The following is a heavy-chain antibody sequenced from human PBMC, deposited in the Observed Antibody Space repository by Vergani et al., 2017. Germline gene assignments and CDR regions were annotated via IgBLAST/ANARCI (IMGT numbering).Heavy chain of an antibody. J-gene: IGHJ4*02. D-gene: IGHD3-16*01. Sequence: QVQLVESGGGVVQRGGSLRLSCATFGFTLSNYDMQWIRQGPGKGLDFVAFIQFDGSNQYYADSVKGRFTLSRDFSKNTLYLQMNSLRTDDTAKYYCAKHFRGWGIDYWCQGTQVIVSS. CDR2: IQFDGSNQ. CDR3: AKHFRGWGIDY. CDR1: GFTLSNYD. V-gene: IGHV3-30*02.